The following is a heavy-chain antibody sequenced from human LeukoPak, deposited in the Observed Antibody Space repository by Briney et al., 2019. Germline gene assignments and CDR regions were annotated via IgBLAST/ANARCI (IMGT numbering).Heavy chain of an antibody. V-gene: IGHV3-7*01. D-gene: IGHD4-11*01. Sequence: VGSLSLSCAASGFTFSTYWMSWARQAPGKGLEWVANIKQDESEKYYMDSVKGRFTISRDNAKNSLSLQMSSLRADDTAVYYCARVGRDSKYGYFDFWGQGTLVTVSS. J-gene: IGHJ4*02. CDR3: ARVGRDSKYGYFDF. CDR2: IKQDESEK. CDR1: GFTFSTYW.